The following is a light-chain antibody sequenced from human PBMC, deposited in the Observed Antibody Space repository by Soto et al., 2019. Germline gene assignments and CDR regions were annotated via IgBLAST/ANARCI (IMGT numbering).Light chain of an antibody. CDR1: QSISNY. V-gene: IGKV1-39*01. J-gene: IGKJ5*01. CDR2: AAS. Sequence: DIQMTQSPSSLSASVGDRVTITCRASQSISNYLNWYQQKPGTVPKLLIYAASSLQSGVPSRFSGSGSGTDFTLTISSLQPEDFATYYCQQSYSTPRITFGQGTRLDIK. CDR3: QQSYSTPRIT.